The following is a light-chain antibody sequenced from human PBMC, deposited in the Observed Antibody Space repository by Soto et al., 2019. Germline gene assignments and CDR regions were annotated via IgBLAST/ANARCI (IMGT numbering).Light chain of an antibody. CDR2: GNS. CDR1: SSNIGAGYD. J-gene: IGLJ2*01. Sequence: QPVLTQPPSVSGAQGQRVTISCTGSSSNIGAGYDVHWYQQLPGTAPKLLIYGNSNRPSGVPDRFSGSKSGTSASLAITGLQAEDEADYYCQSYDSSLSGSVVFGGGTQLTVL. CDR3: QSYDSSLSGSVV. V-gene: IGLV1-40*01.